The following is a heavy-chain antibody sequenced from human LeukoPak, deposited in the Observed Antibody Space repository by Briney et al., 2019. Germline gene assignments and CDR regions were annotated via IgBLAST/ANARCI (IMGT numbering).Heavy chain of an antibody. D-gene: IGHD2-15*01. J-gene: IGHJ3*01. V-gene: IGHV3-7*03. CDR1: GFTFSNYW. CDR3: AFYCSGGSCHDAFDV. Sequence: GGSLRLSCAASGFTFSNYWMSWVRQAPGKGLEWVANINQDGSDKYYVGSVKGRFTISRDNAKNSRYLQLNSLRAEDTAVYYCAFYCSGGSCHDAFDVWGQGTMVTVSS. CDR2: INQDGSDK.